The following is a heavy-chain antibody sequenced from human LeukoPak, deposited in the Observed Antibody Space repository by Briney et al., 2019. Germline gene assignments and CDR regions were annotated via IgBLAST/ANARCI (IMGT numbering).Heavy chain of an antibody. Sequence: GGSLRLSCAASGFTFSSYSMNWVRQAPGKGLEWVSSISSSSSYIYYADSVKGRFTISRDNAKNSLYLQMNSLTAEDTAVYYCARDLVPAATEGAFDIWGQGTMVTVSS. D-gene: IGHD2-2*01. V-gene: IGHV3-21*01. CDR3: ARDLVPAATEGAFDI. J-gene: IGHJ3*02. CDR2: ISSSSSYI. CDR1: GFTFSSYS.